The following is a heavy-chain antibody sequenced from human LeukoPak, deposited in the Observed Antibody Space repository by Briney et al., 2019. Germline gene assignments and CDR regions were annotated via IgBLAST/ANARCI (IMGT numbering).Heavy chain of an antibody. Sequence: SETLSLTCAVSGVSFDDYYWAWVRQTPGKGLEWIGEINHSGYTNDSPSLKSRVTLSIDTSRKQFSLNMRSVTVADAGIYFCTRMTTGHDYWGQGTLVTVSS. CDR3: TRMTTGHDY. CDR1: GVSFDDYY. D-gene: IGHD4-17*01. V-gene: IGHV4-34*01. J-gene: IGHJ4*02. CDR2: INHSGYT.